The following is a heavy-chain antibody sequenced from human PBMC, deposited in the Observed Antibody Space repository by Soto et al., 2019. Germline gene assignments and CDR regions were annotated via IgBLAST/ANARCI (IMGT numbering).Heavy chain of an antibody. CDR3: ARGFFRSPYGSGSYPPLGY. J-gene: IGHJ4*02. V-gene: IGHV1-8*01. CDR2: MNPNSGNT. D-gene: IGHD3-10*01. Sequence: QVQLVQSGAEVKKPGASVKVSCKASGYTFTSYDINWVRQATGQGLEWMGWMNPNSGNTGYAQKFQGRVTMTRNTSRSTADMGLSSLRSEDTAVYYWARGFFRSPYGSGSYPPLGYWGQGTLVTVSS. CDR1: GYTFTSYD.